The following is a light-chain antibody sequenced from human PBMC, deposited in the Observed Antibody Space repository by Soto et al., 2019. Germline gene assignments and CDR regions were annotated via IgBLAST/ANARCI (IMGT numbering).Light chain of an antibody. J-gene: IGKJ3*01. Sequence: DIVMTQSPLSLPVTPGEPASISCRSSQSLLHSNGYKYLNWYLQKPGQSPLLLIYLTSTRATGVPDRFSGSVSDTEFTLKISKVEADDFGVYYCMQALQSPFTFGPGTKVYIK. CDR3: MQALQSPFT. CDR2: LTS. V-gene: IGKV2-28*01. CDR1: QSLLHSNGYKY.